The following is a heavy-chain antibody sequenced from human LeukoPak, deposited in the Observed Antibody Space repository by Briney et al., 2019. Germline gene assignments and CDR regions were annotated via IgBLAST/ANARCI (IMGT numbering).Heavy chain of an antibody. CDR3: ARHSTHYYYFDF. D-gene: IGHD2/OR15-2a*01. CDR2: IYYSGST. J-gene: IGHJ4*02. CDR1: GGSISSSSYY. Sequence: PSETLSLTCTVSGGSISSSSYYWAWIRQPPGKGLEWIGSIYYSGSTHYNPSLKSRVTISVDTSKNQFSLRLSSVTAADTAVYYCARHSTHYYYFDFWGQGTLVTVSS. V-gene: IGHV4-39*01.